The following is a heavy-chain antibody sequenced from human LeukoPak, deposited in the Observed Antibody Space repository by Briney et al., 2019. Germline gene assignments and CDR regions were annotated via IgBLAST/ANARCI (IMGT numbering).Heavy chain of an antibody. J-gene: IGHJ4*02. V-gene: IGHV1-69*01. CDR2: IIPIFGTA. CDR1: GGTFSSYA. CDR3: ATPGYSYGYSVKYYFDY. Sequence: GSSVKVSCTASGGTFSSYAISWVRQAPGQGLEWMGGIIPIFGTANYAQKFQGRVTITADESTSTAYMELSSLRSEDTAVYYCATPGYSYGYSVKYYFDYWGQGTLVTVSS. D-gene: IGHD5-18*01.